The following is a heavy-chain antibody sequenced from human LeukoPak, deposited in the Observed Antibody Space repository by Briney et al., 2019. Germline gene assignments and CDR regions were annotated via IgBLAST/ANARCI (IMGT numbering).Heavy chain of an antibody. CDR2: ISAYNGNT. V-gene: IGHV1-18*01. CDR1: GYTFTSYG. Sequence: ASAKVSCKASGYTFTSYGISWVRQAPGQGLEWMGWISAYNGNTNYAQKLQGRVTMTTDTSTSTAYMELRSLRSDDTAVYYCARDSYYYDSSGYLGYWGQGTLVTVSS. CDR3: ARDSYYYDSSGYLGY. J-gene: IGHJ4*02. D-gene: IGHD3-22*01.